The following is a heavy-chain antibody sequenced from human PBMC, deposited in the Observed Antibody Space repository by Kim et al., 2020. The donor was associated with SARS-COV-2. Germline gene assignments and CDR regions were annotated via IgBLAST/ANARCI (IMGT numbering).Heavy chain of an antibody. J-gene: IGHJ4*02. D-gene: IGHD3-16*01. CDR2: VIPTLTIT. V-gene: IGHV1-69*13. Sequence: SVKVSCKTSGVDLESYAISWVRQAPGQGLEWVGGVIPTLTITRYAARFQDRVTITADESTSTTYMELSSLRPEDTAVYYCVSLSETTQTVWYWGQGTLV. CDR3: VSLSETTQTVWY. CDR1: GVDLESYA.